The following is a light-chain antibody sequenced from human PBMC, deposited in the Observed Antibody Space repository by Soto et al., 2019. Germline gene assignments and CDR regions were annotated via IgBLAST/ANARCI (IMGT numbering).Light chain of an antibody. V-gene: IGKV3-15*01. CDR2: AAS. Sequence: IVMTQSPATLSVFPGERATLSCRASQSISNNLAWLQQKPGQAPRLLIYAASTSATGVPARFSGSASGTDFTLTISCLQPEDCAVYYCHQSNNWPPMHTFGQGTKLEIK. CDR3: HQSNNWPPMHT. J-gene: IGKJ2*01. CDR1: QSISNN.